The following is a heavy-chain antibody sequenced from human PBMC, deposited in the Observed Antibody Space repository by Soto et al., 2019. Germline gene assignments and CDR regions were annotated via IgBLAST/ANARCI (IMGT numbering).Heavy chain of an antibody. CDR1: GFTFSSYS. Sequence: GGSLRLSCAASGFTFSSYSMNWVRQAPGKGLEWVSSISSSSSYIYYADSVKGRFTISRDNAKNSLYLQMNSLRAEDTAVYYCARVPPKFDWFDPWGQGTLVTVSS. V-gene: IGHV3-21*01. J-gene: IGHJ5*02. D-gene: IGHD3-16*01. CDR3: ARVPPKFDWFDP. CDR2: ISSSSSYI.